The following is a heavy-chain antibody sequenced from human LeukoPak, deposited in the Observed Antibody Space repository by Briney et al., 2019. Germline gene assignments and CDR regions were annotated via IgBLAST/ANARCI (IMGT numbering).Heavy chain of an antibody. D-gene: IGHD1-26*01. CDR1: GYTFTSYA. CDR2: INPNSGGT. CDR3: ARDNSVGDYAWWFDP. V-gene: IGHV1-2*02. Sequence: ASVKVSCKASGYTFTSYAMNWVRQAPGQGLEWMGWINPNSGGTNYAQKFQGRVTITRDTSISTAYMELSSLRSDDTAVYFCARDNSVGDYAWWFDPWGQGTLVTVSS. J-gene: IGHJ5*02.